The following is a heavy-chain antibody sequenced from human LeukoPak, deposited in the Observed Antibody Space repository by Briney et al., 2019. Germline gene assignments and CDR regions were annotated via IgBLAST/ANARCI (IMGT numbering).Heavy chain of an antibody. CDR1: GGSFSGYY. Sequence: SETLSLTCAVYGGSFSGYYWSWIRQPPGKGLEWIGEINHSGSTNYNPSLKSRVTISVDTSKNQFSLKLGSVTAADTAVYYCARDLVATIDQHYYYYYGMDVWGQGTTVTVSS. J-gene: IGHJ6*02. CDR2: INHSGST. V-gene: IGHV4-34*01. D-gene: IGHD5-12*01. CDR3: ARDLVATIDQHYYYYYGMDV.